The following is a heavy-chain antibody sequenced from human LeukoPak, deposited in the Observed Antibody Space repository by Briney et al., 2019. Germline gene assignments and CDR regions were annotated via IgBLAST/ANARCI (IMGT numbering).Heavy chain of an antibody. J-gene: IGHJ3*02. V-gene: IGHV3-23*01. Sequence: PGGSQRLSCAASGFTFSTYAMSWVRQAPGKGLAWVSTVSGTGVTTHYADSVKGRFTISRDNSRDTLYLQMSSLRAEDTAVYYCAKDWSTVTHDAFEIWGQGTMVTVSS. D-gene: IGHD4-17*01. CDR2: VSGTGVTT. CDR3: AKDWSTVTHDAFEI. CDR1: GFTFSTYA.